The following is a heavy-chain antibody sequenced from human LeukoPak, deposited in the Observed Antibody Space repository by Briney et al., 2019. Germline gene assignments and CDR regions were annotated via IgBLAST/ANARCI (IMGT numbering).Heavy chain of an antibody. CDR1: GYTFTSYA. CDR3: AREAYSSAYYFDY. J-gene: IGHJ4*02. D-gene: IGHD5-18*01. V-gene: IGHV7-4-1*02. Sequence: ASVKVSCTASGYTFTSYAMNWVRQAPGQGLEWMGWINTNTGNPSYARGFTGRFVFSLDTSVSTAYLQISSLKAEDTAVYYCAREAYSSAYYFDYWGQGTLVTVSS. CDR2: INTNTGNP.